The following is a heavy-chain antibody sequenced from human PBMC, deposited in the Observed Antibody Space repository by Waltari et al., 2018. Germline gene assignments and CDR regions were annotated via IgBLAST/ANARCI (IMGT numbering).Heavy chain of an antibody. D-gene: IGHD6-13*01. Sequence: QVQLVQSGAEVKKPGSSVKVSCKASGGTFSSYAISWVRQAPGQGLGWMGGIIPIFGTANYAQKFQGRVTITADESTSTAYMELSSLRSEDTAVYYCARGPYSSSWAALDGYMDVWGKGTTVTISS. J-gene: IGHJ6*03. CDR3: ARGPYSSSWAALDGYMDV. CDR2: IIPIFGTA. V-gene: IGHV1-69*12. CDR1: GGTFSSYA.